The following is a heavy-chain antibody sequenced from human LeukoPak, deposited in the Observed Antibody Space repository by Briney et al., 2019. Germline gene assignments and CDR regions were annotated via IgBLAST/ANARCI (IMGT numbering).Heavy chain of an antibody. V-gene: IGHV4-61*02. CDR3: AKVQESYYPQKYYFDY. D-gene: IGHD1-26*01. J-gene: IGHJ4*02. CDR2: IYTSGST. CDR1: GGSISSGSYY. Sequence: SQTLSLTCTVSGGSISSGSYYWSWIRQPAGKGLEWIGRIYTSGSTNYNPSLKSRVTISVDTSKNQFSLKLSSVTAADTAVYYCAKVQESYYPQKYYFDYWGQGTLVTVSS.